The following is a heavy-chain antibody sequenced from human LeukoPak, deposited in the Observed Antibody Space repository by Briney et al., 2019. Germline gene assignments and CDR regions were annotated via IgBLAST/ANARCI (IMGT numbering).Heavy chain of an antibody. Sequence: ASVKVSCKASGGTFSSYAISWVRQAPGQGLEWMGGIIPIFGTANYAQKFQGRVTITTDESTSTAYMELSSLRSEDTTVYYCARGHGYYYYMDVWGKGTTVTVSS. CDR3: ARGHGYYYYMDV. V-gene: IGHV1-69*05. J-gene: IGHJ6*03. CDR2: IIPIFGTA. CDR1: GGTFSSYA.